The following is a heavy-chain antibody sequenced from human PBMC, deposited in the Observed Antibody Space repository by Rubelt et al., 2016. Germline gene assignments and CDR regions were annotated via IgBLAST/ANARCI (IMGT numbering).Heavy chain of an antibody. CDR1: GFTFSDHY. CDR3: VRGNNWSDSHYGMDV. V-gene: IGHV3-72*01. D-gene: IGHD1-1*01. J-gene: IGHJ6*02. Sequence: EVHLLESGGGLVQPAGSLRLSCAASGFTFSDHYMDWVRQAPGKGLEWVGRTRNKAKSYTTEYAASVKGRFTVSSDDSKNSLYLQMNSLKTEDTAVYYCVRGNNWSDSHYGMDVWGQGTTVTVSS. CDR2: TRNKAKSYTT.